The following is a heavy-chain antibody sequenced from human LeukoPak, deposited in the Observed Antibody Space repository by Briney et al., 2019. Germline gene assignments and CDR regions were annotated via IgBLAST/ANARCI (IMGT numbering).Heavy chain of an antibody. CDR3: ARETTYYYGSSSLLS. D-gene: IGHD3-10*01. J-gene: IGHJ4*02. V-gene: IGHV1-69*13. Sequence: SVKVSCKASGGTFNSYAISWVRQAPGQGLEWMGGIIPIFGTANYAQKFQGRVTITADESTSTAYMELSSLRSEDTAVYYCARETTYYYGSSSLLSWGQGTLVTVSS. CDR1: GGTFNSYA. CDR2: IIPIFGTA.